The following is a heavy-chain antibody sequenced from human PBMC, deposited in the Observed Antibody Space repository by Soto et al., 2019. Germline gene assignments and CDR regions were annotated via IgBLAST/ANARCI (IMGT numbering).Heavy chain of an antibody. CDR3: GRGIGGAPYYYYYGMDV. Sequence: PGGSLRLSCAASGFTFSSYAMHWVRQAPGKGLEWVAVIPYDGSNKYYAGSVKGRFTISRDNSKNTLYLQMNSQRAEDTAVYYCGRGIGGAPYYYYYGMDVWGQGTTVTVSS. D-gene: IGHD1-26*01. CDR2: IPYDGSNK. J-gene: IGHJ6*02. V-gene: IGHV3-30-3*01. CDR1: GFTFSSYA.